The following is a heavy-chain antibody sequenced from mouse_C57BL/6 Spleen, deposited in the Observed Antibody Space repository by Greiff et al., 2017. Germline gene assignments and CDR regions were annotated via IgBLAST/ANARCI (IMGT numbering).Heavy chain of an antibody. V-gene: IGHV5-6*01. D-gene: IGHD1-1*01. CDR3: ASHRWTTGYYYAMDY. J-gene: IGHJ4*01. CDR2: ISSGGSYT. Sequence: EVQRVESGGDLVKPGGSLKLSCAASGFTFSSYGMSWVRQTPDKRLEWVATISSGGSYTYYPDSVKGRFTISRDNAKNTLYLQMSSLKSSYTAIYYCASHRWTTGYYYAMDYWGQGTSVTVSS. CDR1: GFTFSSYG.